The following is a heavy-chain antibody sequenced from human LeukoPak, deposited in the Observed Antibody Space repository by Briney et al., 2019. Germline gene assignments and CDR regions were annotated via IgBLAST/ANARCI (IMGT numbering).Heavy chain of an antibody. J-gene: IGHJ6*03. D-gene: IGHD3-10*01. CDR1: GYTFTGYY. CDR3: ARDYSYYGSGSYGMDV. V-gene: IGHV1-2*02. CDR2: INPNSGGT. Sequence: ASVKVSCKASGYTFTGYYMHWVRQAPGQGLEWMGWINPNSGGTNYAQKFQGRVTMTRDTSISTAYMELSRLRSDDTAVYYCARDYSYYGSGSYGMDVWGKGTTVTVSS.